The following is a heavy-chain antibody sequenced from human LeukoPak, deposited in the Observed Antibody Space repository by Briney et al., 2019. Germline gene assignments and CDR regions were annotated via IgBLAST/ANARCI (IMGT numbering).Heavy chain of an antibody. V-gene: IGHV4-34*01. CDR1: GGSFSGYY. J-gene: IGHJ4*02. CDR2: INHSGST. D-gene: IGHD6-13*01. Sequence: SETLPLTCAVYGGSFSGYYWSWIRQPPGKGLEWIGEINHSGSTNYNPSLKSRVTISVDTSKNQFSLKLSSVTAADTAVYYCARESIAAAGTPLDYWGQGTLVTVSS. CDR3: ARESIAAAGTPLDY.